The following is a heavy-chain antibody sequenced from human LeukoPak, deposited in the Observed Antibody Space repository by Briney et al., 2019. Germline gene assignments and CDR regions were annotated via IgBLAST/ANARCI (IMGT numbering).Heavy chain of an antibody. J-gene: IGHJ4*02. CDR1: GFTFSMSS. Sequence: GRSLRLSCATSGFTFSMSSMHWVRLAPGKGLEWLAGISFDGANKFSGDSVKGRFSISRDNSKNTPYLQMNSLGLDDTAVYFCARGRAGIAAAGFDYWGQGTLVTVSS. CDR3: ARGRAGIAAAGFDY. V-gene: IGHV3-30*04. CDR2: ISFDGANK. D-gene: IGHD6-13*01.